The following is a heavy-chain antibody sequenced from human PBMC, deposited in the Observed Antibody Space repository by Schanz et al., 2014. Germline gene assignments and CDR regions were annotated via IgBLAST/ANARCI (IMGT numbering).Heavy chain of an antibody. V-gene: IGHV3-30*18. J-gene: IGHJ4*02. CDR1: GFTFSTYA. D-gene: IGHD2-2*01. CDR3: AKDSTHIDIVLVPTAIDY. CDR2: MSYDGSIK. Sequence: QVQLVESGGGVVQPGRSLRLSCAASGFTFSTYAMSWVRQGPGKGLEWVAAMSYDGSIKYYGDSVKGRFTISRDNSKNTLYLHMNTLRSEDTAVYYCAKDSTHIDIVLVPTAIDYWGQGTLVTVSS.